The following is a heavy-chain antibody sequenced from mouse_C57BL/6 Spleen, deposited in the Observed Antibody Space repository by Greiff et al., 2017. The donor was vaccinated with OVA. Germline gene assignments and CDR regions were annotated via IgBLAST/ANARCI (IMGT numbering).Heavy chain of an antibody. CDR3: ARGRWVLDAMDY. CDR2: IYPGDGDT. Sequence: QVQLQQSGPELVKPGASVKISCKASGYAFSSSWMNWVKQRPGKGLEWIGRIYPGDGDTNYNGKFKGKATLTADKSSSTAYMQLSSLTSEDSAVYFCARGRWVLDAMDYWGQGTSVTVSS. CDR1: GYAFSSSW. D-gene: IGHD2-3*01. J-gene: IGHJ4*01. V-gene: IGHV1-82*01.